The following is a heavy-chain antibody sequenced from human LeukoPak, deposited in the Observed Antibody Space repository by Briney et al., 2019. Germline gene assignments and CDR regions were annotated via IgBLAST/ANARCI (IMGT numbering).Heavy chain of an antibody. CDR2: IYYSGST. Sequence: PSETQSLTCTVSGGSISSGDYYWSWIRQPPGKGLEWIGYIYYSGSTYYNPSLKSRVTISVDTSKNQFSLKLCSVTAADTAVYYCARGDTAMVLYFDYWGQGTLVTVSS. J-gene: IGHJ4*02. CDR1: GGSISSGDYY. D-gene: IGHD5-18*01. CDR3: ARGDTAMVLYFDY. V-gene: IGHV4-30-4*01.